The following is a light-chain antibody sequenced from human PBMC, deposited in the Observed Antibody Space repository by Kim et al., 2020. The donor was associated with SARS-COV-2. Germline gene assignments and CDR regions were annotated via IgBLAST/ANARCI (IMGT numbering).Light chain of an antibody. CDR2: EVS. CDR3: CSYAGSSTFGV. Sequence: QSITISCTRTSSDGGSYNHVSWYQQHPGKAPKLMIYEVSKRPSGISDRFSGSKSGNTASLTISGLQAEDEADYYCCSYAGSSTFGVFGGGTQLTVL. J-gene: IGLJ3*02. V-gene: IGLV2-23*02. CDR1: SSDGGSYNH.